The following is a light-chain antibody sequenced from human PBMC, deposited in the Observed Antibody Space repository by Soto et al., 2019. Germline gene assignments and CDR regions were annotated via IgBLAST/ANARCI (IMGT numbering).Light chain of an antibody. J-gene: IGKJ1*01. CDR1: QSVGSN. Sequence: EIVMTQSPATLSVSPGEGATLSCRASQSVGSNLGWYQQKPGQAPRLLIYGASTRATGTPARFSGSGSGTEFTLTISSLQSEDFAVYYCQQYGGMWTVGQGTKVDIK. V-gene: IGKV3-15*01. CDR2: GAS. CDR3: QQYGGMWT.